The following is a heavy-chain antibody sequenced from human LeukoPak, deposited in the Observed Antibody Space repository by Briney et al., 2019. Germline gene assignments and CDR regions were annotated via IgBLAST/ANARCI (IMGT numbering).Heavy chain of an antibody. CDR2: INPSGGRT. D-gene: IGHD3-22*01. J-gene: IGHJ4*02. CDR3: ARDQRYYDSSGHLDY. CDR1: GYTFTGYY. V-gene: IGHV1-46*01. Sequence: ASVKVSCTASGYTFTGYYMHWVRQAPRQGLEWMGIINPSGGRTSYAQKFQGRVTMTRDTSTSTVYMELSSLRSEDTAVYYCARDQRYYDSSGHLDYWGQGTLVTVSS.